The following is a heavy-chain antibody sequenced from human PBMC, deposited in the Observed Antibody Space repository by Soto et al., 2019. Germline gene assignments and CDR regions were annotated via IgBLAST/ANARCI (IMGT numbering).Heavy chain of an antibody. J-gene: IGHJ5*02. CDR2: IYYRGST. CDR3: ARVQGYCSSTSCYGAGWFDP. V-gene: IGHV4-30-4*01. CDR1: GGSISSGDYY. D-gene: IGHD2-2*01. Sequence: QVQLQESGPGLVKPSQTLSLTCTVSGGSISSGDYYWSWIRQPPGKGLEWIGYIYYRGSTYYHPSLKSRVTISVDTSKNQFSLKLSSVTAADTAVYYCARVQGYCSSTSCYGAGWFDPWGQGTLVTVSS.